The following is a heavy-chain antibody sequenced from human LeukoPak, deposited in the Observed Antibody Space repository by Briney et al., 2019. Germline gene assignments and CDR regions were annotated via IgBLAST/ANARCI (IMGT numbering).Heavy chain of an antibody. CDR1: GFIFEAYG. V-gene: IGHV3-9*01. J-gene: IGHJ4*02. D-gene: IGHD1-1*01. CDR2: ITWNSDDM. CDR3: TRVTSWRTGFDY. Sequence: GGSLRLSCAASGFIFEAYGMYWVRQAPGKGLEWVSGITWNSDDMAYADSVKGRFTISRDNAKNCLYLQMNSLTVEDTALYYCTRVTSWRTGFDYWGQGTLVTVSS.